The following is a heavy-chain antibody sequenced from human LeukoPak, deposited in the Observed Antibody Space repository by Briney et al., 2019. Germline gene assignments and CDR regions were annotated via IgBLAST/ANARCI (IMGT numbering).Heavy chain of an antibody. CDR2: INPNSGGT. D-gene: IGHD4-17*01. CDR1: GYTFTGYY. Sequence: ASVKVSCKASGYTFTGYYMHWVRQAPGQGLEWMGWINPNSGGTNYAQKIQGRVTMTRDTSISTAYMELSSLRSEDTAVYYCASGVTTIDYYYYVDVWGKGTTVTVSS. V-gene: IGHV1-2*02. CDR3: ASGVTTIDYYYYVDV. J-gene: IGHJ6*03.